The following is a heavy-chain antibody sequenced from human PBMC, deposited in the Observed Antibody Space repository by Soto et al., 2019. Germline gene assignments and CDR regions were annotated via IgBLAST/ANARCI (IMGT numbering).Heavy chain of an antibody. Sequence: QVQLQESGPGLVKPSQTLSLTCTVSGGSISSGGYYWSWIRQHPGKGLEWIGYIYYSGSTYYNPSLQSLVTISVDTSNNPFSLNVSSMTAADTAVYYCARRDNWKGWFDPWGQGALVTVSS. J-gene: IGHJ5*02. D-gene: IGHD1-20*01. V-gene: IGHV4-31*01. CDR1: GGSISSGGYY. CDR3: ARRDNWKGWFDP. CDR2: IYYSGST.